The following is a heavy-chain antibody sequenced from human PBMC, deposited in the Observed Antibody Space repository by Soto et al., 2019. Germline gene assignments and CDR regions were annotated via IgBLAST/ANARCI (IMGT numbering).Heavy chain of an antibody. V-gene: IGHV4-31*09. CDR1: GGSISSGGYY. Sequence: SETLSLTCTVSGGSISSGGYYWSWIRQHPGKGLEWIGYIYYSGSTYYNPSLKSRVTISVDTSKNQFSLKLSSVTAADTAVYYCSLEQNGNYFDYWGQGTLVTVSS. CDR2: IYYSGST. D-gene: IGHD1-1*01. CDR3: SLEQNGNYFDY. J-gene: IGHJ4*02.